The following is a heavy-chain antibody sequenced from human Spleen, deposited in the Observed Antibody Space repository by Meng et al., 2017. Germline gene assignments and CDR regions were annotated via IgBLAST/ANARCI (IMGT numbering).Heavy chain of an antibody. V-gene: IGHV4-59*01. Sequence: SETLSLTCTVSGGTISSYYWSWIRQPPGKGLEWIGFIYYTGTTYYNLSLKSRVTITVDTSKNQFLLRLSSVTAADTAVYYCARAVPATRLFDPWGQGTLVTVSS. CDR1: GGTISSYY. CDR2: IYYTGTT. CDR3: ARAVPATRLFDP. J-gene: IGHJ5*02. D-gene: IGHD3-3*01.